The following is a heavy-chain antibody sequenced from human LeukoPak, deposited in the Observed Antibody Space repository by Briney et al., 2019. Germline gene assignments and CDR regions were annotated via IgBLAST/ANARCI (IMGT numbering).Heavy chain of an antibody. CDR1: ACSISSYY. Sequence: KSSETLSLNSTGPACSISSYYWSWIPQPAGKGLEGIGRIDSSGSTNYSPCLKSRVTVSVDTSKNQFSLELTSVTAADTAVEYCARDGGWSQGVDVWGKGTTVTVSS. CDR3: ARDGGWSQGVDV. D-gene: IGHD6-19*01. CDR2: IDSSGST. J-gene: IGHJ6*04. V-gene: IGHV4-4*07.